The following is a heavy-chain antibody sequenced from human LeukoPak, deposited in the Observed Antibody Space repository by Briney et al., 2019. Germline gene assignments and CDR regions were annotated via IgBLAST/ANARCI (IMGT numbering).Heavy chain of an antibody. Sequence: SVKVSCKASGYTFTNYGIGWVRQAPGQGLEWMGGIIPIFGTANYAQKFQGRVTITADESTSTAYMELSSLRSEDTAVYYCARDALAVAGPFDPWGQGTLVTVSS. V-gene: IGHV1-69*13. CDR3: ARDALAVAGPFDP. CDR1: GYTFTNYG. J-gene: IGHJ5*02. D-gene: IGHD6-19*01. CDR2: IIPIFGTA.